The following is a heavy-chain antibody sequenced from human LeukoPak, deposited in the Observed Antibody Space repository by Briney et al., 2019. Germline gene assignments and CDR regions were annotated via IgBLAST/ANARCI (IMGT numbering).Heavy chain of an antibody. D-gene: IGHD6-6*01. V-gene: IGHV3-21*04. CDR2: ISSNNRYI. J-gene: IGHJ4*02. CDR3: AKMGEQLVLSYFDY. Sequence: GSLRLSCAASGFTFSTYSMNWVRQAPGKGLEWVSSISSNNRYIYYADSVKGRFTISRDNSKNTLYLQMNSLRAEDTAVYYCAKMGEQLVLSYFDYWGQGTLVTVSS. CDR1: GFTFSTYS.